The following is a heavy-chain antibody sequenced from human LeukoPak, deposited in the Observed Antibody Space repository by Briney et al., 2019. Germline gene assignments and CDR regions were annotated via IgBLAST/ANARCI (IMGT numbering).Heavy chain of an antibody. CDR1: GYTFTGYY. Sequence: ASVKVSCKASGYTFTGYYMHWVRQAPGQGLEWMGWINPNSGGTNYAQKFQGRVTMTRDMSISTAYMELSRLRSDDTAVYYCASIGPYYYDSSGSLDALDIWGQGTMVTVSS. J-gene: IGHJ3*02. D-gene: IGHD3-22*01. V-gene: IGHV1-2*02. CDR2: INPNSGGT. CDR3: ASIGPYYYDSSGSLDALDI.